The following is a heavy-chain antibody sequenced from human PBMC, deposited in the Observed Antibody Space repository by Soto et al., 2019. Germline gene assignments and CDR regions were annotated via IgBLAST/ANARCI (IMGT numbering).Heavy chain of an antibody. J-gene: IGHJ4*02. CDR2: FDVSVGHT. CDR3: AKRLQYDSRWPLHY. CDR1: GFSFCSYA. D-gene: IGHD6-19*01. Sequence: PVWSLRLSCAASGFSFCSYAVSWVRQAPGKGREWCSVFDVSVGHTYYTNSVKARFTTSNDNSKNTLVLQMNSLKAEDTAVYFCAKRLQYDSRWPLHYCGQGTLVTVP. V-gene: IGHV3-23*01.